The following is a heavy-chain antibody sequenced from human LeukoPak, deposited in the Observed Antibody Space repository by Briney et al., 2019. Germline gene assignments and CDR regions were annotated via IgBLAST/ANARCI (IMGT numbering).Heavy chain of an antibody. D-gene: IGHD6-13*01. J-gene: IGHJ4*02. CDR1: GGSISSSSYY. CDR2: IYYSGST. CDR3: ASYGGAAASYYFDY. V-gene: IGHV4-39*01. Sequence: SETLSLTCTVSGGSISSSSYYWGWIRQPPGKGLEWIGSIYYSGSTYYNPSLKSRVTISVDTSKNQFSLKLSSVTAADTAVYYCASYGGAAASYYFDYWGQGTLATVSS.